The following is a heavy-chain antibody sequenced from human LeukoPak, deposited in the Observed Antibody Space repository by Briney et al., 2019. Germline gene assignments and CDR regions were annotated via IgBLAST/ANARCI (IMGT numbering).Heavy chain of an antibody. CDR3: ASGQLYSSSWYLGAFDI. V-gene: IGHV1-18*01. Sequence: APVKVSCKASGYTFTSYGISWVRQAPGQGLEWMGWISAYNGNTNYAQKLQGRVTMTTDTSTSTAYMELRSLRSDDTAVYYCASGQLYSSSWYLGAFDIWGQGTMVTVSS. CDR1: GYTFTSYG. D-gene: IGHD6-13*01. CDR2: ISAYNGNT. J-gene: IGHJ3*02.